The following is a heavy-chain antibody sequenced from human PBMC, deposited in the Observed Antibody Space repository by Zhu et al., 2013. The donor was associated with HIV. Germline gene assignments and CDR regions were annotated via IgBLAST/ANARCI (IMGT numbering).Heavy chain of an antibody. V-gene: IGHV1-46*01. J-gene: IGHJ4*02. Sequence: QVQLVQSGAEVKKPGASVKVSCKASGYTFTSYYMHWVRQAPGQGLEWMGIINPSGGSTSYAQKFQGRVTMTRDTSTSTVYMELSSLRSEDTAVYYCARDLGQIVVEPFLDYWGQGTLVTVSS. D-gene: IGHD3-22*01. CDR3: ARDLGQIVVEPFLDY. CDR1: GYTFTSYY. CDR2: INPSGGST.